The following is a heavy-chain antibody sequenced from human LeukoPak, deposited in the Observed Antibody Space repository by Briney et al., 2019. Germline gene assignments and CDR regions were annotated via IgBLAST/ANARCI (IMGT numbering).Heavy chain of an antibody. J-gene: IGHJ3*02. CDR2: TYYRSKWLN. V-gene: IGHV6-1*01. Sequence: SQTLSLTCAISGDSVSSNNAVWNWIRQSPSRGLEWLGKTYYRSKWLNDSAVSVRSRITITPDTSKNQISLQLNSVTPEDTAVYYCARSLWGGALDIWGQGTTVAVSS. D-gene: IGHD3-16*01. CDR1: GDSVSSNNAV. CDR3: ARSLWGGALDI.